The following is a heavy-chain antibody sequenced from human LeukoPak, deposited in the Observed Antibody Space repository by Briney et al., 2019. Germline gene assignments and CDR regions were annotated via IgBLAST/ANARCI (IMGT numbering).Heavy chain of an antibody. CDR3: AKDRAVDTARD. CDR2: ISYDGSNK. V-gene: IGHV3-30-3*01. Sequence: GGSLRLSCAASGFTFSSYAMHWVRQAQGKGLEWVAVISYDGSNKYYADSVKGRFTISRDNSKNTLYLQMNSLRAEDTAVYYCAKDRAVDTARDWGQGTLVTVSS. J-gene: IGHJ4*02. D-gene: IGHD5-18*01. CDR1: GFTFSSYA.